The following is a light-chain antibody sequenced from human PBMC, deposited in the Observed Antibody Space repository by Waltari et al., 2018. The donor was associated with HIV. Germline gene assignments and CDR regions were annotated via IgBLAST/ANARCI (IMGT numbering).Light chain of an antibody. CDR2: GAP. V-gene: IGKV1-39*01. CDR3: LQSYTTPLI. Sequence: DIQMTQSPSFLSASVGDRVTITCRASQNIDNFLSWYQQRPGEAPRLLIYGAPGFQSGVSSRFSGGGTDFTLTINSLQPEDFATYFCLQSYTTPLIFGPGTKVDIK. CDR1: QNIDNF. J-gene: IGKJ3*01.